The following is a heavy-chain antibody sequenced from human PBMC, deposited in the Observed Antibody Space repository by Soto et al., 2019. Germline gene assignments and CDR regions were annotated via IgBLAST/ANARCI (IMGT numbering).Heavy chain of an antibody. CDR2: IIPIFGTA. D-gene: IGHD6-13*01. V-gene: IGHV1-69*13. J-gene: IGHJ6*02. CDR1: GGTFSSYA. Sequence: SVKVSCKASGGTFSSYAISWVRQAPGQGLEWMGGIIPIFGTANYAQKFQGRVTITADESTSTAYMELSSLRSEDTAVYYCARDSAAAGPTGGMDVWGQGTTVTVSS. CDR3: ARDSAAAGPTGGMDV.